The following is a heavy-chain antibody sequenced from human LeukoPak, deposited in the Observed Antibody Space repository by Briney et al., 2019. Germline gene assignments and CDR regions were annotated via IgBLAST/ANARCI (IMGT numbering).Heavy chain of an antibody. CDR1: GGSISSYY. Sequence: KPSETLSLTCTVSGGSISSYYWSWLRQPAGKGLEWIGRIYTSGSTNYNPSLKSRVTMSVDTSKNQFSLKLSSVTAADTAVYYCARALRGGMIVGGRWAFDIWGQGTMVTVSS. D-gene: IGHD3-22*01. CDR3: ARALRGGMIVGGRWAFDI. CDR2: IYTSGST. J-gene: IGHJ3*02. V-gene: IGHV4-4*07.